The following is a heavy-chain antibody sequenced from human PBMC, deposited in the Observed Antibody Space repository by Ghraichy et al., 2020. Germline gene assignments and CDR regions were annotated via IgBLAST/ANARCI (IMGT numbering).Heavy chain of an antibody. CDR3: ARGHSSSWPYWYFDL. V-gene: IGHV3-48*03. CDR2: ISSSGSAI. D-gene: IGHD6-13*01. J-gene: IGHJ2*01. CDR1: GFTFSSYE. Sequence: GGSLRLSCEASGFTFSSYEMNWVRQAPGKGLEWSSYISSSGSAIYYADSMKGRFTISRDNAKNSLYLQMNSLRAEDTAVYYCARGHSSSWPYWYFDLWGRGTLVTVSS.